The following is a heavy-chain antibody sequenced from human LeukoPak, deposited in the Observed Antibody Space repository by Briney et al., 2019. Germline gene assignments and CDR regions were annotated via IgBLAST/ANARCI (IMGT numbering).Heavy chain of an antibody. V-gene: IGHV1-18*01. CDR1: GYTFTSYG. Sequence: GASVKVSCKASGYTFTSYGISWVRQAPGQGLEWMGWISAYNGNTNYAQKLQGRVTMTTDTSTSTAYMELRSLRSDDTAVYYCARVMITFGGVIVIFDYWAREPWSPSPQ. CDR2: ISAYNGNT. CDR3: ARVMITFGGVIVIFDY. J-gene: IGHJ4*02. D-gene: IGHD3-16*02.